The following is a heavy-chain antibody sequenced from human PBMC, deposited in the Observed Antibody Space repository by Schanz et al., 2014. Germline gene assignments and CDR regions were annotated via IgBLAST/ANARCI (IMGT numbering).Heavy chain of an antibody. V-gene: IGHV3-23*01. CDR3: VRDTDYHFDY. Sequence: EQVLESGGGFVQPGGSLRLSCATSGFTFTTFAMTWVRQAPGKGLEWVSGISGGLGTDTFYADSVKGRFTISRDNAKNALYLQMNSLRAEDTAVYYCVRDTDYHFDYWGQGTLVTVSS. CDR1: GFTFTTFA. CDR2: ISGGLGTDT. J-gene: IGHJ4*02. D-gene: IGHD4-17*01.